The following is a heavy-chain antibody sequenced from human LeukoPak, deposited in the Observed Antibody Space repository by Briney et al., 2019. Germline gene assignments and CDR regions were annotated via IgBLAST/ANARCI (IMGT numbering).Heavy chain of an antibody. CDR2: IIPILGIA. V-gene: IGHV1-69*04. CDR3: ARDSSKWLHDY. D-gene: IGHD3-22*01. J-gene: IGHJ4*02. CDR1: GGTFSSYA. Sequence: SVKVSCKASGGTFSSYAISWVRQAPGQGVEWMGRIIPILGIANYAQKFQGRVTITADKSTSTAYMELSSLRSEDTAVYYCARDSSKWLHDYWGQGTLVSVSS.